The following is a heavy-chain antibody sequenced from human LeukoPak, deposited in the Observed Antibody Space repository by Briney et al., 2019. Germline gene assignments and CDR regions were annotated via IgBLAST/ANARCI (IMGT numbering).Heavy chain of an antibody. D-gene: IGHD4-17*01. V-gene: IGHV1-8*01. J-gene: IGHJ4*02. Sequence: ASVKVSCKASGYTFTSYDINWVRQATGQGLEWMGWMNPNSGNTGYAQKFQGRVTMTRNTSISTAYMELSSLRSEDTAVYYCARGWTVEMTTPPYYFDYWGQGTLVTVSS. CDR2: MNPNSGNT. CDR3: ARGWTVEMTTPPYYFDY. CDR1: GYTFTSYD.